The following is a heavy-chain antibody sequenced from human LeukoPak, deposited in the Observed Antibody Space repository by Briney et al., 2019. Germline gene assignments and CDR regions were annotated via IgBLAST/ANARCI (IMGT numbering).Heavy chain of an antibody. Sequence: ASVKVSCKASGYTFTDYYMHWMRQAPGQGPEWMGWMNPNSDGTNYAQKFQGRVTMTRDTSITTAYMELSSLRSDDTAVYYCAPRRVAADKGFDYWGQGTLVTVSS. J-gene: IGHJ4*02. V-gene: IGHV1-2*02. D-gene: IGHD6-19*01. CDR3: APRRVAADKGFDY. CDR1: GYTFTDYY. CDR2: MNPNSDGT.